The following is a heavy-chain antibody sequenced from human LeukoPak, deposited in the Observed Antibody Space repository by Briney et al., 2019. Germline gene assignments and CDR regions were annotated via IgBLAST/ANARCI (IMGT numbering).Heavy chain of an antibody. V-gene: IGHV1-2*02. D-gene: IGHD3-16*01. J-gene: IGHJ4*01. CDR1: GYTLTDYY. Sequence: ASVKVSCKASGYTLTDYYLHWVRQAPGQGLKWMGWINPNSGATHYAQSFQARVTMTRDTSIGSGYMGLTGLESDVTAVYYCARGRRILGGPENAGDFFDFWGQGSLVTVSS. CDR3: ARGRRILGGPENAGDFFDF. CDR2: INPNSGAT.